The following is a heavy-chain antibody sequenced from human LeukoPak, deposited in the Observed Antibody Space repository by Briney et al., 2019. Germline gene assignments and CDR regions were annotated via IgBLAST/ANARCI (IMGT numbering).Heavy chain of an antibody. CDR1: GGSISSSSYY. Sequence: PSETLSLTCTVSGGSISSSSYYWGWIRQPPGKGLEWIGSIYYSGSTYYNPSLKSRVTISVDTSNNQFSLKLRSVPAADTAVYYCVRDYVWGTSDPDYWGQGTLVTVSS. J-gene: IGHJ4*02. D-gene: IGHD3-16*01. CDR2: IYYSGST. CDR3: VRDYVWGTSDPDY. V-gene: IGHV4-39*01.